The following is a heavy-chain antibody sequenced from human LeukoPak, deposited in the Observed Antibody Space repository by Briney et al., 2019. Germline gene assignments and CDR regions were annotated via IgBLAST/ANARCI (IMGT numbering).Heavy chain of an antibody. CDR3: AKSFSSSWRYFDY. J-gene: IGHJ4*02. V-gene: IGHV3-23*01. Sequence: GGSLRLSCEGSGFIFSNYWMSWVRQAPGKGLEWVSAISGSGGSTYYADSVKGRFTISRDNSKNTLYLQMNSRRAEDTAVYYCAKSFSSSWRYFDYWGQGTLVTVSS. CDR1: GFIFSNYW. CDR2: ISGSGGST. D-gene: IGHD6-13*01.